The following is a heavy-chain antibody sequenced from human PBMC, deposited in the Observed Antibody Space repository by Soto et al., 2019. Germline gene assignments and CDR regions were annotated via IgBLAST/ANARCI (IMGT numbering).Heavy chain of an antibody. J-gene: IGHJ4*02. CDR1: GYTFTGYY. CDR3: AREGYYDSSGYYPSFIDY. V-gene: IGHV1-2*02. CDR2: INPNSGGT. D-gene: IGHD3-22*01. Sequence: ASVKVSCKASGYTFTGYYMHWVRQAPGQGLEWMGWINPNSGGTNYAQKFQGRVTMTRDTSISTAYMELSRLRSDDTAVYYCAREGYYDSSGYYPSFIDYWGQGXLVTVYS.